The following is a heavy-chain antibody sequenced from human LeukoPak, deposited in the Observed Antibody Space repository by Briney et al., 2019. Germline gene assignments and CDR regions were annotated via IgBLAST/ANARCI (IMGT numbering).Heavy chain of an antibody. CDR1: GFTVSSNY. CDR2: IYSGGST. V-gene: IGHV3-53*01. J-gene: IGHJ4*02. Sequence: GGSLRLSCAASGFTVSSNYMSWVRQAPGKGLEWVSVIYSGGSTYYADSVKGRFTISRDDSKNTLYLQMDSLRAEDTAVYYCVKDLGRYRNNCFDYWGQGTLVTVSS. D-gene: IGHD1-26*01. CDR3: VKDLGRYRNNCFDY.